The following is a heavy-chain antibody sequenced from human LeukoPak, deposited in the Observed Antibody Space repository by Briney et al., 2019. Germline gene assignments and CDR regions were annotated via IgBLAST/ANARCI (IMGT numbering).Heavy chain of an antibody. CDR1: GFTFDDYG. V-gene: IGHV3-20*04. CDR3: VKDSNYDFWSGYYKGFDN. Sequence: PGGSLRLSCAASGFTSGFTFDDYGMNWVRQVPGKGLEWVSGISRDGGRTGYADSVQGRFTNSRDNSRNSLHLQMNSLRVEDTAFYYCVKDSNYDFWSGYYKGFDNWGQGTLVTVSS. D-gene: IGHD3-3*01. CDR2: ISRDGGRT. J-gene: IGHJ4*02.